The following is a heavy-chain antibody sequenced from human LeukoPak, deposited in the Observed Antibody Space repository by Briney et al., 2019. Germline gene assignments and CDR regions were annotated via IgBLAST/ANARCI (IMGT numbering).Heavy chain of an antibody. J-gene: IGHJ4*02. D-gene: IGHD3-16*02. CDR3: ARRVLPNSLGGTSRYRGYFDY. Sequence: SETLSLTCTVSGDSITSPNSYWGWIRQPPGKRLEWIGSIYYSGSSYYNPSLQSRVTISVDTSKNLFSVNLTSVTVADTATYYCARRVLPNSLGGTSRYRGYFDYWGQGTLVTVSS. V-gene: IGHV4-39*01. CDR2: IYYSGSS. CDR1: GDSITSPNSY.